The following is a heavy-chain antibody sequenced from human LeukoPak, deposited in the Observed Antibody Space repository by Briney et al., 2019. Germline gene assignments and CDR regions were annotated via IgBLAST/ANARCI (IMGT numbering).Heavy chain of an antibody. D-gene: IGHD2-15*01. Sequence: GGSLRLSCAASGFTFSSYWMHWVRQAPGKGLVWVSRINSDGSSTSYADSVRGRFTISRDNAKNTLYLQMNSLRAEDTAVYYCARERLAATEYNWFDPWGQGTLVTVSS. CDR1: GFTFSSYW. V-gene: IGHV3-74*01. CDR2: INSDGSST. CDR3: ARERLAATEYNWFDP. J-gene: IGHJ5*02.